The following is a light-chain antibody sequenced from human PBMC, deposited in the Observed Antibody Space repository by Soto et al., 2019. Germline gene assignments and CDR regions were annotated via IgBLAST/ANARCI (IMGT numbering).Light chain of an antibody. CDR2: GAS. J-gene: IGKJ5*01. V-gene: IGKV3-20*01. Sequence: EIVLTQSPGTLSLSAGERATLSCWASQSVSSNSLAWYHQKNGQPPRLLMYGASSRATGIPDRFSGSGYGTDFNLTISRLEPEDFAMYYCQQYGSSLITFGQGTRLEIK. CDR3: QQYGSSLIT. CDR1: QSVSSNS.